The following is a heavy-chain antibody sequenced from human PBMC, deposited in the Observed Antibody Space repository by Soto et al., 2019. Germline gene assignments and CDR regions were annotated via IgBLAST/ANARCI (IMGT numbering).Heavy chain of an antibody. CDR3: ARGGSIVVVPAAMNYYYYGMDV. CDR2: IYYSGST. Sequence: QVQLQESGPGLVKPSQTLSLTCTVSGGSISSGDYYWSWIRQPPGKGLEWIGYIYYSGSTYYNPSLKSRVTISVDTSKNQFSLKLSSVTAADTAVYYCARGGSIVVVPAAMNYYYYGMDVWGQGTPVTVSS. CDR1: GGSISSGDYY. V-gene: IGHV4-30-4*01. D-gene: IGHD2-2*01. J-gene: IGHJ6*02.